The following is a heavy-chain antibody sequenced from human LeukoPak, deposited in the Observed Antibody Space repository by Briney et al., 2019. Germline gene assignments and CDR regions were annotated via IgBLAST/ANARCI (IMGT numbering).Heavy chain of an antibody. Sequence: ASVKVSCKASGYTFTSYYMHWVRQAPGQGLEWMGIINSSGGSTSYAQKFQGRVTMTRDTSTSTVYMELSSLRSEDTAVYYCARSLYYYDSSGYLDYWGQGTLVTVSS. J-gene: IGHJ4*02. CDR1: GYTFTSYY. CDR3: ARSLYYYDSSGYLDY. CDR2: INSSGGST. D-gene: IGHD3-22*01. V-gene: IGHV1-46*01.